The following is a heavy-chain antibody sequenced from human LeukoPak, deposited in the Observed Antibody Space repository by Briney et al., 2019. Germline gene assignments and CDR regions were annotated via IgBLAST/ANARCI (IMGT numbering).Heavy chain of an antibody. CDR2: IRYDGSNK. Sequence: GGSLRLSCAASGFTFSSYGMHWVRQAPGKGLEWVAFIRYDGSNKYYADSVKGRFTISRDNSKNTLYLQMNSLGAEDTAVYYCAKDQYLAYCGGDCYYYYYMDVWGKGTTVTISS. CDR1: GFTFSSYG. V-gene: IGHV3-30*02. J-gene: IGHJ6*03. CDR3: AKDQYLAYCGGDCYYYYYMDV. D-gene: IGHD2-21*02.